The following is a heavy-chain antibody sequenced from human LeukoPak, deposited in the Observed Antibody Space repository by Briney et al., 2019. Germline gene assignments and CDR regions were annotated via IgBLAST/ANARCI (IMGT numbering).Heavy chain of an antibody. J-gene: IGHJ5*02. CDR1: GFTFSSYA. Sequence: PGGSLRLSCAASGFTFSSYAMYWVRQAPGKGLEWVAVISYDGNNKYYADSVKGRFTISRDNAKNSLYLQMNSLRAEDTAVYYCARPTSSSWSLIAWGQGTLVTVSS. D-gene: IGHD6-13*01. CDR3: ARPTSSSWSLIA. V-gene: IGHV3-30-3*01. CDR2: ISYDGNNK.